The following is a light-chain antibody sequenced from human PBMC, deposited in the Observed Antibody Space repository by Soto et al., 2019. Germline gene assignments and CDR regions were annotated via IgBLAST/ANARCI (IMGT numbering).Light chain of an antibody. CDR1: QSLLYTSNNKNY. CDR2: WAS. Sequence: DIVMTQSPDSLAVSLGETATINCKSSQSLLYTSNNKNYLAWYQQKLGQPPKLLIYWASTRESGVPDRFSGSGSGTDFTLTISSLQAEDVAVYYCQEYYSSPLTFGRGTKVEIK. J-gene: IGKJ4*01. V-gene: IGKV4-1*01. CDR3: QEYYSSPLT.